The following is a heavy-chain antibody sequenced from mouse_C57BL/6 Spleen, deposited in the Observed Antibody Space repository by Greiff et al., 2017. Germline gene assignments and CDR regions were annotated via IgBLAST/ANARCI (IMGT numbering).Heavy chain of an antibody. CDR3: ARGYSNYLDY. V-gene: IGHV5-4*01. CDR1: GFTFSSYA. Sequence: EVQGVESGGGLVKPGGFLKLSCAASGFTFSSYAMSWVRQTPEKRLEWVATISDGGSYTYYPDNVKGRFTISRDNAKNNLYLQMSHLKSEDTAMYYCARGYSNYLDYWGQGTTLTVSS. CDR2: ISDGGSYT. D-gene: IGHD2-5*01. J-gene: IGHJ2*01.